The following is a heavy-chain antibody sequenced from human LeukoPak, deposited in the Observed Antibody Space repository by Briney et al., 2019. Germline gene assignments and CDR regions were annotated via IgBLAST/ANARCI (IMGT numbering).Heavy chain of an antibody. CDR2: IKQDGSEK. CDR3: ARALSGTDFDY. Sequence: GGSLRLSCAASGFTFSSHWMSWVRQAPGRGLGWVAYIKQDGSEKYYVDSVKGRFTISRDNAKNSPYLQMNSLRAEDTAVYYCARALSGTDFDYWGQGTLVTVSS. J-gene: IGHJ4*02. V-gene: IGHV3-7*01. CDR1: GFTFSSHW. D-gene: IGHD6-19*01.